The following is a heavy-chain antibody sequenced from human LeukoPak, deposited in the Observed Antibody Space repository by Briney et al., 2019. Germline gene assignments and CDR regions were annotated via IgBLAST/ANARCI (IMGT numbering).Heavy chain of an antibody. J-gene: IGHJ4*02. D-gene: IGHD6-19*01. Sequence: GGSLRLSCAASRFTVSNNYMSWVRQAPGKGLEWVSVIYSGGETYYADSVKGRFTISRDSSKDTLYLQMNSLRAEDTAVYYCARGGWSPYYFDYWGQGTLLTVSS. CDR1: RFTVSNNY. V-gene: IGHV3-66*01. CDR2: IYSGGET. CDR3: ARGGWSPYYFDY.